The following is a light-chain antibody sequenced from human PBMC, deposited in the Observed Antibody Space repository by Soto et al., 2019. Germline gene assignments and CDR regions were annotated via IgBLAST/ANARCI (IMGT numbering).Light chain of an antibody. J-gene: IGKJ5*01. Sequence: DLQMTQSPAALSASVGDRVTITCRASQSVSRFLNWYQKKPGKAPNLLIYGASSLQSGVPSRFSGSGAGTDLTITISSLQPEDCETYYCQQSYSTTITFGQGTRLDIK. CDR3: QQSYSTTIT. CDR2: GAS. V-gene: IGKV1-39*01. CDR1: QSVSRF.